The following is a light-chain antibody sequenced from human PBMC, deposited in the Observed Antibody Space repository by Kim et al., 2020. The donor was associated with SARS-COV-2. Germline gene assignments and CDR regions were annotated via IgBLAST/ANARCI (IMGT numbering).Light chain of an antibody. CDR2: FND. CDR1: NIEAKS. CDR3: RVCAGSEDRPV. J-gene: IGLJ3*02. Sequence: APGDTARIVCGGDNIEAKSVHWYQQRPGLAPVLVVYFNDDRPSGIPDRFSGSNSGNTATLTIASVEAGDEADYFCRVCAGSEDRPVFGGGTKLTVL. V-gene: IGLV3-21*02.